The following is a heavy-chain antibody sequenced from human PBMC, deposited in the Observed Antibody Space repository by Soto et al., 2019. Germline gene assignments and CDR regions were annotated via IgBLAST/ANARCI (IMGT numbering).Heavy chain of an antibody. CDR2: IGTAGDT. CDR1: GFTFSNYE. D-gene: IGHD2-21*01. J-gene: IGHJ6*02. CDR3: AGRRQVINDYYGLAD. Sequence: EVQLVASGGGLVQPGGSLRLSCAASGFTFSNYEMHWVRQVTGKGLEWVSGIGTAGDTKYVGSVKGRFTISRDNAKNSLYLQMNSLRAEDTAVYYCAGRRQVINDYYGLADWGQGTTVIVSS. V-gene: IGHV3-13*01.